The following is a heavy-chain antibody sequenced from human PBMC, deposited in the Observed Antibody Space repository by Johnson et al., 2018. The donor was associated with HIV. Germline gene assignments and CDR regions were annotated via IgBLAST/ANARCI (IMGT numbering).Heavy chain of an antibody. CDR3: ARFTERYSGSSIPHDAFDI. CDR2: IDWTGANA. V-gene: IGHV3-20*04. Sequence: VQLVESGGGVVRPGGSLRLSCVGSGFMFDDYAMSWVRQVPGKGLEWVSGIDWTGANAGYADSVKGRFTISRDNAKNSLYLQMNSLRAEDTALYYCARFTERYSGSSIPHDAFDIWGQGTMVTVSS. CDR1: GFMFDDYA. J-gene: IGHJ3*02. D-gene: IGHD1-26*01.